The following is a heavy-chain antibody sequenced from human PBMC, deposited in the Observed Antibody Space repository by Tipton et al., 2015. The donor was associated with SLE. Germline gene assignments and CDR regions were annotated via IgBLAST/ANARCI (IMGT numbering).Heavy chain of an antibody. V-gene: IGHV4-4*07. CDR1: GGSISGYY. CDR3: AMSSGRYWGAFDY. D-gene: IGHD1-26*01. Sequence: TLSLTCTVSGGSISGYYWSWIRQPAGKGLEWIWRIYSRGSTIYNPSLQSRVPTSLDTSKNQVSLKLKSVTAADTAVYYCAMSSGRYWGAFDYWGQGPLVTVSS. CDR2: IYSRGST. J-gene: IGHJ4*02.